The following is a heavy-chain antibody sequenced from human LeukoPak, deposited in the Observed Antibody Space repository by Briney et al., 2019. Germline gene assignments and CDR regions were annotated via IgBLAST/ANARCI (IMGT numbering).Heavy chain of an antibody. CDR3: ARNQSPTWVTSGQTLDY. CDR1: GYTFTGYY. D-gene: IGHD2-21*02. V-gene: IGHV1-2*02. J-gene: IGHJ4*02. CDR2: INPNTGGT. Sequence: ASVKVSCKASGYTFTGYYIHWVRQAPGQGLEWMGWINPNTGGTSYAQKFQGRVTMTRDTSISTAYMEVSRLRSDDTAAYYCARNQSPTWVTSGQTLDYWGQGTLVTVSS.